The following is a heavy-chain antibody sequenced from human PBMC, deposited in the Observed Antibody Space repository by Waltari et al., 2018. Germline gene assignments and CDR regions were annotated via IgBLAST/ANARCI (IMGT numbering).Heavy chain of an antibody. CDR3: ARGSYGYILPS. CDR1: GGSVSSGSYY. CDR2: IYYGGST. D-gene: IGHD3-16*01. J-gene: IGHJ4*02. V-gene: IGHV4-61*01. Sequence: QVQLQESGPGLVKPSETLSLTCSVAGGSVSSGSYYWSWVRHPPGKGLEWIGYIYYGGSTNYSPSLKSRVTISIDTSRNQFSLKLRSVTAADTAVYYCARGSYGYILPSWGQGTLVTVSS.